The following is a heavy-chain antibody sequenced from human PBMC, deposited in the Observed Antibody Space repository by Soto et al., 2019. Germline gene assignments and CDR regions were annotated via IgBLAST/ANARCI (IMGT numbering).Heavy chain of an antibody. V-gene: IGHV3-23*01. Sequence: GGSLRLSCAASGFTFSSYAMSWVRQAPGKGLEWVSAISGSGGSTYYADSVKGRFTISRDNSKNTLYLQMNSLRAEDTAVYYCAKESEGDIVAYGNFDYWGQGTLVTVSS. J-gene: IGHJ4*02. CDR2: ISGSGGST. CDR1: GFTFSSYA. D-gene: IGHD5-12*01. CDR3: AKESEGDIVAYGNFDY.